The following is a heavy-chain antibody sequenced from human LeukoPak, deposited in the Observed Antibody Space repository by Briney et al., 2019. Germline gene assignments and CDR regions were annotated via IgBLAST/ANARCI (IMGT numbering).Heavy chain of an antibody. Sequence: SQTLSLTCAISGDSVSSNSAAWNWIRQSPSRGLEWLGRTYYRSKWYNDYAVSVESRITINPDTSKNQFSLQLSSVTAADTAVYYCARGKVGRIAAAGKFNWFDPWGQGTLVTVSS. CDR3: ARGKVGRIAAAGKFNWFDP. CDR1: GDSVSSNSAA. V-gene: IGHV6-1*01. J-gene: IGHJ5*02. D-gene: IGHD6-13*01. CDR2: TYYRSKWYN.